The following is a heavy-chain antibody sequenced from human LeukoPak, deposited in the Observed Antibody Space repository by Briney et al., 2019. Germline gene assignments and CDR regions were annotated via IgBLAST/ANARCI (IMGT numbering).Heavy chain of an antibody. V-gene: IGHV4-61*08. J-gene: IGHJ4*02. D-gene: IGHD3-10*01. CDR2: IYYSGST. CDR3: ARGWGRPGYYGSGSYYFDY. Sequence: PSETLSLTCTVSSGSISRGDYYWSWIRQPPGKGLEWIGYIYYSGSTNYNPSLKSRVTISVDTSKNQFSLKLSSVAAADTAVYYCARGWGRPGYYGSGSYYFDYWGQGTLVAVSS. CDR1: SGSISRGDYY.